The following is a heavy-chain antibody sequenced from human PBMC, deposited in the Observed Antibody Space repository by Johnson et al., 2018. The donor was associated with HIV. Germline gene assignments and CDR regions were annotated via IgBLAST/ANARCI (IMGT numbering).Heavy chain of an antibody. CDR1: GFTVSSNY. J-gene: IGHJ3*02. Sequence: VQLVESGGGLVQPGGSLRLSCAASGFTVSSNYMSWVRQAPGKGLEWVSVIYSGGSTYYADSVKGRFTISRDNSKDTLYLRMNSLRAEDTAVYYCTREWLYGFDIWGQGTMVTVSS. V-gene: IGHV3-66*01. CDR3: TREWLYGFDI. D-gene: IGHD5-24*01. CDR2: IYSGGST.